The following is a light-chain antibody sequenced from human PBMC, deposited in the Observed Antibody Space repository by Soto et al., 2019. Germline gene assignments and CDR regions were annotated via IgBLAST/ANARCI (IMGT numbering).Light chain of an antibody. Sequence: EIVLTQSPATLSLSLGERATLSCRASQSIGRSLAWYQHKRGQPPRLLIYDASNRATGIPVRFSGSGSGTDFTLTISSLEPQDFAVYYCQQRSTWPRYSFGPGTTVDIK. J-gene: IGKJ3*01. V-gene: IGKV3-11*01. CDR3: QQRSTWPRYS. CDR1: QSIGRS. CDR2: DAS.